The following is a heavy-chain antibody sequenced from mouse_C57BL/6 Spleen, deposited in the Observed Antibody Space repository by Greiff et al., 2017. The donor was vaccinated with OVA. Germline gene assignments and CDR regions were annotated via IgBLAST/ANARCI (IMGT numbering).Heavy chain of an antibody. D-gene: IGHD2-4*01. V-gene: IGHV1-15*01. CDR2: IDHETGGT. CDR1: GYTFNDYE. CDR3: TRDPLRRLMFAY. Sequence: QVQLQQSGAELVRPGASVTLSCKASGYTFNDYEMHWVKQTPVHGLEWIGAIDHETGGTAYNQKLKGKAILTADKSSTTAYMHLRSLTAEDSAVYYFTRDPLRRLMFAYWGQGTLVTVSA. J-gene: IGHJ3*01.